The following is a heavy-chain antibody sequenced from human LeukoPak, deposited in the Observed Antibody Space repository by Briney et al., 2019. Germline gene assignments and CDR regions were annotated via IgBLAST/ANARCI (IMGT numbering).Heavy chain of an antibody. J-gene: IGHJ6*04. CDR1: GFTFSSYD. CDR2: IGTAGDT. Sequence: GGSLRLSCAASGFTFSSYDMHWVRQATGKGLEWVSAIGTAGDTYYPGSVKGRFTISRENAKNSLYLQMNSLRAGDTAVYYCARAKRRGYSSPLDVWGKGTTVTVSS. CDR3: ARAKRRGYSSPLDV. D-gene: IGHD5-18*01. V-gene: IGHV3-13*01.